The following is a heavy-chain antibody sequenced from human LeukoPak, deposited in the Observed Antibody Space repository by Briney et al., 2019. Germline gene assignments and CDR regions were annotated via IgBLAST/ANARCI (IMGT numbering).Heavy chain of an antibody. D-gene: IGHD3-3*01. Sequence: SETLSLTCTVSGGSISSSSYYWGWIRQPPGKGLEWIGSIYYSGSTYYYPSLKSRVTISIDTSKNQFSLKLSSVTAADTAVYYCARAPMFWSLDYWGQGTLVTVSS. CDR2: IYYSGST. V-gene: IGHV4-39*07. CDR3: ARAPMFWSLDY. CDR1: GGSISSSSYY. J-gene: IGHJ4*02.